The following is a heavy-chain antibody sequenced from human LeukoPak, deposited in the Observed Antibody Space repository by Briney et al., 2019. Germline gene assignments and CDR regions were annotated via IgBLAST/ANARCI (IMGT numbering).Heavy chain of an antibody. D-gene: IGHD3-3*01. Sequence: PSETLSLTCTVSGGSISSYYWSWIRQPPGKGLEWIGYIYYSGGTKYNPSLKSRVTISVDTSKNQYSLKLSSVTAADTAVYYCARGVGTYYDFWSGYQDYMDVWGKGTTVTVSS. CDR1: GGSISSYY. CDR2: IYYSGGT. J-gene: IGHJ6*03. V-gene: IGHV4-59*01. CDR3: ARGVGTYYDFWSGYQDYMDV.